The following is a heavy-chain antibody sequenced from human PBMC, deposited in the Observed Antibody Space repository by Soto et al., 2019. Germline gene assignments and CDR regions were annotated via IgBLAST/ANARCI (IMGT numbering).Heavy chain of an antibody. Sequence: QLQLQESGPGLVKPSETLSLTCTVSGGSISRSSYYWGWIRQPPGKGLEWIGNIYYSGNTYYNPSLQSRVTISVDTSKNQFSLKLNSATEADTAVYYCARRITRPERFDYWGQGALVTVSS. CDR1: GGSISRSSYY. CDR2: IYYSGNT. CDR3: ARRITRPERFDY. V-gene: IGHV4-39*01. D-gene: IGHD1-20*01. J-gene: IGHJ4*02.